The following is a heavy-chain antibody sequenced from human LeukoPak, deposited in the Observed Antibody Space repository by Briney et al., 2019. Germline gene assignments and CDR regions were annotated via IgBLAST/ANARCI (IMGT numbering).Heavy chain of an antibody. CDR1: SGSISSGGYS. V-gene: IGHV4-30-2*01. CDR3: ARASNWNYGYYYGMDV. Sequence: SETLSLTCAVSSGSISSGGYSWSWIRQPPGKGLEWIGYIYHSGSTYYNPSLKSRVTISVDRSKNQFSLKLSSVTAADTAVYYCARASNWNYGYYYGMDVWGQGTTVTVSS. CDR2: IYHSGST. J-gene: IGHJ6*02. D-gene: IGHD1-7*01.